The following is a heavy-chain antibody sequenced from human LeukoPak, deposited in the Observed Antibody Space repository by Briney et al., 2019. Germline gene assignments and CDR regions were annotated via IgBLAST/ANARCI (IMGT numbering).Heavy chain of an antibody. J-gene: IGHJ6*02. Sequence: SQTLSLTCAISGDSVSSNSAAWNWIRQSPSRVLEWLGRTYYRSKWYNDYAVSVKSRITINPDTSKNQFSLQLNSVTPEDTAVYYCAREEWELLPYYYGMDVWGQGTTVTVSS. CDR1: GDSVSSNSAA. CDR2: TYYRSKWYN. CDR3: AREEWELLPYYYGMDV. V-gene: IGHV6-1*01. D-gene: IGHD1-26*01.